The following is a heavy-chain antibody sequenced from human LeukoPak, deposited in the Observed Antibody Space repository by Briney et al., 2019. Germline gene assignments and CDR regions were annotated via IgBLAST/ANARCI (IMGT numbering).Heavy chain of an antibody. CDR3: ARELNYDSSGYYFDY. V-gene: IGHV1-2*02. D-gene: IGHD3-22*01. J-gene: IGHJ4*02. CDR2: INPNSGGT. Sequence: ASVKVSCKASGYTFTVYFMHWVRQAPGQGLEWMGWINPNSGGTNYAQEFQGRVTMTRDTSISTAYMELSRLRSDDTAAYYCARELNYDSSGYYFDYWGQGTLVTVSS. CDR1: GYTFTVYF.